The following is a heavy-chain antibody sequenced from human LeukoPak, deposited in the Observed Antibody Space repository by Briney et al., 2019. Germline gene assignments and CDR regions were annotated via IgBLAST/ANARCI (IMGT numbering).Heavy chain of an antibody. CDR3: ARIYSSSWFLNWFDP. CDR1: GGSISRYF. J-gene: IGHJ5*02. CDR2: IYHSGST. D-gene: IGHD6-13*01. V-gene: IGHV4-38-2*02. Sequence: KPSETLSLTCTVSGGSISRYFWGWIRQPPGKGLECIGTIYHSGSTYYNPSLKSRVTISVDTSKNQFSLKLNSVTAADTAVYYCARIYSSSWFLNWFDPWGQGTLVTVSS.